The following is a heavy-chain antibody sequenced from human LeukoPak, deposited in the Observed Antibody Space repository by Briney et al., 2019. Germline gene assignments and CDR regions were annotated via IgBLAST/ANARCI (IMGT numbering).Heavy chain of an antibody. J-gene: IGHJ4*02. CDR3: ARVWELSFDY. CDR1: GFTVSSDH. CDR2: IYAGGST. D-gene: IGHD1-26*01. V-gene: IGHV3-53*01. Sequence: PGGSLRLSCAASGFTVSSDHMSWVRQAPGKGLEWVSVIYAGGSTYYADSVKGRFTISRDSFKNTLFLQMNSLRAEDTAVYYCARVWELSFDYWGQGALVTVSS.